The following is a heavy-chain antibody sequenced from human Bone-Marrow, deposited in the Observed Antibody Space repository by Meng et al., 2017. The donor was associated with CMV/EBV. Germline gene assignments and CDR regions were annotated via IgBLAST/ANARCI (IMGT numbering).Heavy chain of an antibody. CDR1: GGSISRYY. V-gene: IGHV4-59*01. CDR2: IYYSGST. J-gene: IGHJ4*02. D-gene: IGHD6-13*01. CDR3: ARESSSSPFDY. Sequence: QLQLQESGPGLVKPSETLSLTCTVSGGSISRYYWSWIRQPPGKGLEWIGYIYYSGSTNYNPSLKSRVTISVDTSKNQFSLKLSSVTAADTAVYYCARESSSSPFDYWGQGTLVTVSS.